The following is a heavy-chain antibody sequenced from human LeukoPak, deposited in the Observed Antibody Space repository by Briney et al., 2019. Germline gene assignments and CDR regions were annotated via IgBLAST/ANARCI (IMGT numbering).Heavy chain of an antibody. CDR3: ARAGEKAVAGKRFDY. D-gene: IGHD6-19*01. V-gene: IGHV1-46*01. CDR2: INPSGGST. CDR1: GYTFTSYY. J-gene: IGHJ4*02. Sequence: GASVKVSCKASGYTFTSYYMHWVRQAPGQGLEWMGIINPSGGSTNYAQKFQGRVTITADKSTSTAYMELSSLRSEDTAVYYCARAGEKAVAGKRFDYWGQGTLVTVSS.